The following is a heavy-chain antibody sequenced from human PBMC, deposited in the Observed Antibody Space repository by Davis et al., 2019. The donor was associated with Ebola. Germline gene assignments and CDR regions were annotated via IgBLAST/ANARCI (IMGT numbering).Heavy chain of an antibody. J-gene: IGHJ4*02. D-gene: IGHD5-24*01. Sequence: MPGGSLRLSFAVYGWSFSGYYWGWIRQPPGKGLEWIGSIYYSGSTYYNPSLKSRVTISVDTSKNQFSLKLSSVTAADTAVYYCARHEGYNTFDYWGQGTLVTVSS. CDR3: ARHEGYNTFDY. V-gene: IGHV4-38-2*01. CDR2: IYYSGST. CDR1: GWSFSGYY.